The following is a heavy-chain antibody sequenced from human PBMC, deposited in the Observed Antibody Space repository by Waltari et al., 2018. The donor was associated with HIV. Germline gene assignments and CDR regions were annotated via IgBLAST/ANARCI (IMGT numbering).Heavy chain of an antibody. CDR2: ISDYNGDT. Sequence: QVHLVQSGAELRKPGASVTVSCKASGYTFTNYGITGVRQAPGQGLERMGWISDYNGDTKYAQKVRGRVTMTTDTSTSTAYLEMGSLRFDDTAVYYCARDHYYGSSGYYSDYWGQGTLVTVSS. CDR3: ARDHYYGSSGYYSDY. D-gene: IGHD3-22*01. J-gene: IGHJ4*02. V-gene: IGHV1-18*01. CDR1: GYTFTNYG.